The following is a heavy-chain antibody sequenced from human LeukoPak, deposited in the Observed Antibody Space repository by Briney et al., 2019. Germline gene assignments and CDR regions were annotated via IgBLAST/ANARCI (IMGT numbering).Heavy chain of an antibody. J-gene: IGHJ6*03. CDR1: GYTFTGYY. D-gene: IGHD6-13*01. Sequence: GASVKVSCKASGYTFTGYYMHWVRQAPGQGLEWMGWINPNSGGTNYAQKLQGRVTMTRNTSISTAYMELSSLRSEDTAVYYCARGQHRRGSSSWWNYYYYYYMDVWGKGTTVTISS. CDR3: ARGQHRRGSSSWWNYYYYYYMDV. CDR2: INPNSGGT. V-gene: IGHV1-2*02.